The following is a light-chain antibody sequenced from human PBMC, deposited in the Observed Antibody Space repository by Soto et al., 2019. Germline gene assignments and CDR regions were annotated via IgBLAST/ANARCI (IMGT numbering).Light chain of an antibody. CDR2: TTS. CDR3: QQSFTSPTT. Sequence: DIHMTQSPSSLSASVGDRVTITCRASQSITKYLNWYQQRPGRAPKLLLSTTSTLLSGVPSRFTGSGSGTHFTLTISILQHEDFATYYCQQSFTSPTTFGQGTKLEIK. J-gene: IGKJ2*01. CDR1: QSITKY. V-gene: IGKV1-39*01.